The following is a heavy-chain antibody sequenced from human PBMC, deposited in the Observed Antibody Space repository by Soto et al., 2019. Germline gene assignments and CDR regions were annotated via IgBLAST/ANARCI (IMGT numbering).Heavy chain of an antibody. CDR3: ARDRSMGSTAAGTGPNWFDT. V-gene: IGHV1-69*01. CDR2: IIPLFGTA. Sequence: QVQLVQSGAEVKKPGSSVKVSCKASGGTFSSYAISWVRQAPGQGLEWMGGIIPLFGTANYAQKFQGRVTITADESTSTAYMELRSLRSEDTPMYYCARDRSMGSTAAGTGPNWFDTCGQGTLVTASS. J-gene: IGHJ5*02. D-gene: IGHD6-13*01. CDR1: GGTFSSYA.